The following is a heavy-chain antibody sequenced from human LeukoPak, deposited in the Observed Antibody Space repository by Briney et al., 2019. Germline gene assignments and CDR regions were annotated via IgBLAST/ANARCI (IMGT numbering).Heavy chain of an antibody. CDR3: ASRRYSSGWFDDY. D-gene: IGHD6-19*01. CDR1: GFTFRSYS. CDR2: ISSSSSYI. J-gene: IGHJ4*02. Sequence: GGSLRLSCAASGFTFRSYSMNWVRQAPGKGLEWVSSISSSSSYIYYADSVKGRFTISRDNAKNSLYLQMNSLRAEDTAVYYCASRRYSSGWFDDYWGQGTLVTVSS. V-gene: IGHV3-21*01.